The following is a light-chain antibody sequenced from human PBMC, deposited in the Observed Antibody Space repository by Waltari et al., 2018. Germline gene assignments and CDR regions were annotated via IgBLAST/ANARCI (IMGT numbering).Light chain of an antibody. CDR1: ALPKKY. CDR3: YSTDSTGNESV. Sequence: SYELTQSPSVSVSPGQTARITCSGAALPKKYAYWYRQKSGQAPVQVFYEDSKRPSGIPERFSGSSSGTMATLTISGAQVEDEGDYYCYSTDSTGNESVFGAGTRLTVL. V-gene: IGLV3-10*01. CDR2: EDS. J-gene: IGLJ2*01.